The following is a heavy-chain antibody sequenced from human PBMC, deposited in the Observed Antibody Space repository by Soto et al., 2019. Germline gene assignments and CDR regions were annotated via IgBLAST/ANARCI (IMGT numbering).Heavy chain of an antibody. J-gene: IGHJ4*02. CDR3: ARYGSGSAYDH. V-gene: IGHV3-64*07. Sequence: EVQLVQSGGGLVQPGGSLRLSCAASGFSFTTYAMHWVRQAPGKGLQYVAAISTDGGGTYYTDSVKGRFIISRDNSKSTLYLQMGSLRGEDMAVYYSARYGSGSAYDHWGQGTLVTVSS. CDR1: GFSFTTYA. CDR2: ISTDGGGT. D-gene: IGHD3-10*01.